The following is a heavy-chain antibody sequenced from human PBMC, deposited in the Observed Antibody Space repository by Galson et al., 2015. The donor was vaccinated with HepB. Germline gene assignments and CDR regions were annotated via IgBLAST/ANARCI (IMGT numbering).Heavy chain of an antibody. Sequence: SVKVSCKVSGYTLTDLSMHWVRQAPGKGLEWMGGFDPEDGETIYAQKLQGRVTMTTDTSTSTAYMELRSLRSDDTAVYYCARDRYYDYIWGSYRAGPDVWGKGTTVTVSS. J-gene: IGHJ6*04. V-gene: IGHV1-24*01. CDR1: GYTLTDLS. D-gene: IGHD3-16*02. CDR3: ARDRYYDYIWGSYRAGPDV. CDR2: FDPEDGET.